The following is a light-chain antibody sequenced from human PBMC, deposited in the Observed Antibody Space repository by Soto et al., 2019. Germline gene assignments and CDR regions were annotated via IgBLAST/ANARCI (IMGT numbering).Light chain of an antibody. CDR2: GAS. J-gene: IGKJ2*01. CDR1: QSVSSGY. V-gene: IGKV3-20*01. Sequence: EIVLTQSPGTLSLSPGERATLSCRASQSVSSGYLAWYQQKPGQAPRLIISGASSRATGIPDRFSGSGSETDFTLTISRLEPEDFAVYYCQQYGTSPYTFVQGTKLEIK. CDR3: QQYGTSPYT.